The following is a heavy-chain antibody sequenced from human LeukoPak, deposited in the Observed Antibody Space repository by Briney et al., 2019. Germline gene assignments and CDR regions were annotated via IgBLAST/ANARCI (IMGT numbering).Heavy chain of an antibody. CDR2: INHSGST. D-gene: IGHD3-16*02. Sequence: SKTLSLTCAVYGGSFSGYYWSWIRQPPGKGLEWIGEINHSGSTNYNPSHKSRVTISVDTSKNQFSLKLSSVTAADTAVYYCARPSLGQFDPWGQGTLVTVSS. CDR1: GGSFSGYY. CDR3: ARPSLGQFDP. V-gene: IGHV4-34*01. J-gene: IGHJ5*02.